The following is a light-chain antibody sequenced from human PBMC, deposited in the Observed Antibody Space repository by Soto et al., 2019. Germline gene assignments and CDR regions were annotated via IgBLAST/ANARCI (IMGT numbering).Light chain of an antibody. V-gene: IGLV2-8*01. CDR1: SSDVGGYNF. CDR3: TSYTGSNNVI. J-gene: IGLJ2*01. Sequence: QSVLTQPPSASGSLGQSVTISCTGTSSDVGGYNFASWYQQHPGEAPKVMIFAVSQRPSGVPDRFSGSKSGNTASLTVSGLQAEDEADYYCTSYTGSNNVIFGGGTKLTVL. CDR2: AVS.